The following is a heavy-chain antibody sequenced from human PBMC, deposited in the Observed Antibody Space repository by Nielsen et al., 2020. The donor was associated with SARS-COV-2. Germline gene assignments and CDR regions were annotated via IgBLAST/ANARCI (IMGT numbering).Heavy chain of an antibody. V-gene: IGHV3-33*03. Sequence: GGSLRLPCEASGFPFSGHGMHWVRQAPGKGLEWLPVLWNDGKNKPYADSVKGRFTISRNNPKNSLFLQMNSLRVEGTALYHCTKVRDIVATGGMDVWGQGTTVTVSS. J-gene: IGHJ6*02. CDR2: LWNDGKNK. CDR1: GFPFSGHG. D-gene: IGHD5-12*01. CDR3: TKVRDIVATGGMDV.